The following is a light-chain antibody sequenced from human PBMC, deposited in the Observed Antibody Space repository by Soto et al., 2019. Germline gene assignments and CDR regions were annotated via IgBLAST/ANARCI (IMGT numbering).Light chain of an antibody. V-gene: IGKV3-15*01. CDR1: QSVSNN. Sequence: EIMMTQSPATLSVSPGERDTLSCRASQSVSNNLAWYQQKPGQAPRLLIYYASTRATGIPARFSGSGSGTEFTLTISSLQSEDFALYYCQQYNNWPPITFGQGTRLEIK. J-gene: IGKJ5*01. CDR2: YAS. CDR3: QQYNNWPPIT.